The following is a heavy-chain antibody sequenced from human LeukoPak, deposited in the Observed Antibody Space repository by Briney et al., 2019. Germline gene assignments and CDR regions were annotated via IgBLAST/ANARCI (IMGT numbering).Heavy chain of an antibody. CDR3: ARGRIAAAGTKGDSYYYYMDV. Sequence: SETLSLTCTVSGGSISSYYWSWIRQPAGKGLEWIGRIYTSGSTNYNPSLKSRVTMSVDTSKNQFPLKLSSVTAADTAVYYCARGRIAAAGTKGDSYYYYMDVWGKGTTVTVSS. CDR2: IYTSGST. D-gene: IGHD6-13*01. J-gene: IGHJ6*03. CDR1: GGSISSYY. V-gene: IGHV4-4*07.